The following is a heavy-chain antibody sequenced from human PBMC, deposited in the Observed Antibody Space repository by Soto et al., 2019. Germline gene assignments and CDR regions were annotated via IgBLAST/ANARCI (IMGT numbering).Heavy chain of an antibody. CDR3: ARDFVVVVAATRRYGFDP. D-gene: IGHD2-15*01. CDR1: GYTVTSYA. Sequence: GASVKVSCKASGYTVTSYAMHWVRQAPGQRLEWMGWINAGNGNTKYSQKFQGRVTITRDTSASTAYMELSSLRSEDTAVYYCARDFVVVVAATRRYGFDPWGQGTLVTVSS. V-gene: IGHV1-3*01. J-gene: IGHJ5*02. CDR2: INAGNGNT.